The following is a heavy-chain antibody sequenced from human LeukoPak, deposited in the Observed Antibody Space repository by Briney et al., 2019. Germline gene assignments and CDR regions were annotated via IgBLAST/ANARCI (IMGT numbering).Heavy chain of an antibody. J-gene: IGHJ4*02. CDR1: GGTFSSYA. V-gene: IGHV1-18*01. D-gene: IGHD3-16*02. CDR2: ISAYNGNT. Sequence: ASVKVSCKASGGTFSSYAISWVRQAPGQGLEWMGWISAYNGNTNYAQKLQGRVTMTTDTSTSTAYMELRSLRSDDTAVYYCARVDEQADYDYVWGSYPVDYWGQGTLVTVSS. CDR3: ARVDEQADYDYVWGSYPVDY.